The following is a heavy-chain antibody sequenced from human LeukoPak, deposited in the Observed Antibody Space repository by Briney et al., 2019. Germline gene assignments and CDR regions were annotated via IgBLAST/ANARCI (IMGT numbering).Heavy chain of an antibody. CDR3: AKFTGYYFDY. CDR1: GFTFDDYA. J-gene: IGHJ4*02. CDR2: ISWNSGSI. V-gene: IGHV3-9*01. Sequence: GGSLRLSCAASGFTFDDYAMHWVRQAPGKGLEWVSGISWNSGSIGYADSVKGRFTISRDNAKNSLYLQMNSLRAEDTALYYCAKFTGYYFDYWGQGTLVTVSS.